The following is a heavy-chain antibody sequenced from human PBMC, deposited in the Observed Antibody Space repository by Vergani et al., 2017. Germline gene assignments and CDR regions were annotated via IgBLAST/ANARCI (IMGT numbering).Heavy chain of an antibody. Sequence: QVQLQESGPGLVKPSETLSLTCTVSGDSVISTDYHWGWIRQPPGKGLEWIGSMDYSGSTSYNPSLESRISISFETPKNQFSLRLTSVTAADTAVYYCARDYQDSYYDSSGYNDAFDIWGQGTMVTVSS. CDR2: MDYSGST. CDR1: GDSVISTDYH. CDR3: ARDYQDSYYDSSGYNDAFDI. V-gene: IGHV4-39*02. J-gene: IGHJ3*02. D-gene: IGHD3-22*01.